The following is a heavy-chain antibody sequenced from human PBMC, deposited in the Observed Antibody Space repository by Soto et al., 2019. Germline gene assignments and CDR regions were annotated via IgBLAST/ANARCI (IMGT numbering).Heavy chain of an antibody. CDR1: GGSISSGDYY. CDR3: ARDLTIFGRYGMDV. D-gene: IGHD3-3*01. CDR2: IYYSGST. J-gene: IGHJ6*02. V-gene: IGHV4-30-4*01. Sequence: QVQLQESGPGLVKPSQTLSLTCTVSGGSISSGDYYWSWIRQPPGKGLEWIGYIYYSGSTYYNPSLXXXVXXSVDTSKSQFSLKLSSVTAADTAVYYCARDLTIFGRYGMDVWGQGTTVTVSS.